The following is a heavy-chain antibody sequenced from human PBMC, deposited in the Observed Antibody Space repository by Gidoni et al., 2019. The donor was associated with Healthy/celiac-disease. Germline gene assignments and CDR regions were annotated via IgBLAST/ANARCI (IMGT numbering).Heavy chain of an antibody. J-gene: IGHJ4*02. Sequence: EVQLVESGGGLVQPGRSLRLSCAASGFTFDDYAMHWVRQAPGKGLEWVSGISWNSGSIGYADSVKGRFTISRDNAKNSLYLQMNSLRAEDTALYYCAKDMNYGDYRYFDYWGQGTLVTVSS. CDR1: GFTFDDYA. V-gene: IGHV3-9*01. CDR3: AKDMNYGDYRYFDY. CDR2: ISWNSGSI. D-gene: IGHD4-17*01.